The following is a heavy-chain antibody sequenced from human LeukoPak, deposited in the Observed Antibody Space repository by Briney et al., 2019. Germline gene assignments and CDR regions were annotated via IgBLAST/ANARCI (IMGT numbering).Heavy chain of an antibody. D-gene: IGHD3-22*01. J-gene: IGHJ4*02. V-gene: IGHV3-7*01. Sequence: HPGGSLRLSCVASGFTLNTHWVSWVCQAPGKGLEWVANIKEDGSKTDYVDSVKGRFTISRDNAKNSVFLQMNSLRDEDTAVYYCAPQTMILVLGGQGTLVTVSS. CDR2: IKEDGSKT. CDR3: APQTMILVL. CDR1: GFTLNTHW.